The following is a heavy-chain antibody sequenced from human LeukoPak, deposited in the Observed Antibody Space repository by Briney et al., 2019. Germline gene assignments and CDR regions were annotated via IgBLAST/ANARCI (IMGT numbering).Heavy chain of an antibody. Sequence: ASVKASCKASGGTFSSYAISWVRQAPGQGLEWMGGIIPIFGTANYAQKFQGRVTITADKSTSTAYMELSSLRSEDTAVYYCARETRIAAACLEYWGQGTLVTVSS. V-gene: IGHV1-69*06. CDR2: IIPIFGTA. D-gene: IGHD6-13*01. CDR1: GGTFSSYA. J-gene: IGHJ4*02. CDR3: ARETRIAAACLEY.